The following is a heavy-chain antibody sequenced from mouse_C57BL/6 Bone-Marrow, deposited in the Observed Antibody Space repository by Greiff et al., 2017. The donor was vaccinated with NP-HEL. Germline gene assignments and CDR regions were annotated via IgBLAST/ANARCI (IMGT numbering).Heavy chain of an antibody. CDR1: GFSLTSYG. D-gene: IGHD2-3*01. CDR3: AQRGENLHDGYYGFAY. Sequence: VKLMESGPGLVAPSQSLSITCTVSGFSLTSYGVSWVRQPPGKGLEWLGVIWGDGSTNYHSALISRLSISKDNSKSQVFLKLNSLQTDDTATYYCAQRGENLHDGYYGFAYWGQGTLVTVSA. CDR2: IWGDGST. J-gene: IGHJ3*01. V-gene: IGHV2-3*01.